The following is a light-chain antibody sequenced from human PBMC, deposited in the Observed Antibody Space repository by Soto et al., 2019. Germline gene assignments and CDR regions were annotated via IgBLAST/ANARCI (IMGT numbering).Light chain of an antibody. CDR2: GAS. V-gene: IGKV3-15*01. CDR3: QQYNNWPPWT. Sequence: EIVLTQSPGTLSLSPGERATLSCMSIQSVSSSYLAWYQQKPGQAPRLLIYGASTRATGIPARFSGSGSGTDFTLTISSLRSEDFAVYYCQQYNNWPPWTFGQGTKVDIK. CDR1: QSVSSSY. J-gene: IGKJ1*01.